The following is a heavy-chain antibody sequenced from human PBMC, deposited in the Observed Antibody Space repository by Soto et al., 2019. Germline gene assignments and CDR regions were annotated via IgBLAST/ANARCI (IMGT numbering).Heavy chain of an antibody. Sequence: LQLQESGSGLVKPSQTLSLTCAVSGGSLISGTYSWTWIRQPPGKGLEWIGYMYHSGSTYYNPSLTSRVSISADRSKNQFSLKLSSVTAADTAVYYCVVGVTTVTTYDYWGQGALVTVSS. V-gene: IGHV4-30-2*01. D-gene: IGHD4-17*01. CDR3: VVGVTTVTTYDY. CDR2: MYHSGST. CDR1: GGSLISGTYS. J-gene: IGHJ4*02.